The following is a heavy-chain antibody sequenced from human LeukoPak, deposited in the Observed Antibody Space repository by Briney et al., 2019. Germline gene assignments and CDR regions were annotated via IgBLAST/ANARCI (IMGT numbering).Heavy chain of an antibody. CDR3: ARGLSSIAARWYYYYYMDV. V-gene: IGHV4-34*01. J-gene: IGHJ6*03. D-gene: IGHD6-6*01. Sequence: SETLSLTCTVSGGSISSYYWSWIRQPPGKGLEWIGEINHSGSTNYNPSLKSRVTISVDTSKNQFSLKLSSVTAADTAVYYCARGLSSIAARWYYYYYMDVWGKGTTVTVSS. CDR1: GGSISSYY. CDR2: INHSGST.